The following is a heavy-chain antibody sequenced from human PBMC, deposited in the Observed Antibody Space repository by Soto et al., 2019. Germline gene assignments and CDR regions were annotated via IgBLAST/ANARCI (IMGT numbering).Heavy chain of an antibody. CDR1: GFTFSRYG. Sequence: QVQLVESGGGVVQPGRSPRLSCAASGFTFSRYGTHWVRQAPGKGLEWVAVIWYDGSNKYYADSVKGRFTISRDNSKNILYLQMNSLRAEDTAVYYCASDDLGCRGGDCAIWGMDVWGQGTTVTVSS. CDR3: ASDDLGCRGGDCAIWGMDV. J-gene: IGHJ6*02. CDR2: IWYDGSNK. V-gene: IGHV3-33*01. D-gene: IGHD2-21*01.